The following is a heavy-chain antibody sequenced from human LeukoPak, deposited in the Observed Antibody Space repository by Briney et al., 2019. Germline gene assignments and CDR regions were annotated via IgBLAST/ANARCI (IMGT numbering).Heavy chain of an antibody. V-gene: IGHV5-51*01. CDR1: GYSFSNYW. Sequence: GESLKISCKGSGYSFSNYWIAWVRQTSGKGLEWMGIIYPGDSDTRYSPSFQGQVTLSADKSTNTAYLQWSSLRASDTAIYYCARRQDSGYDFDFWGQGTLVTVSS. D-gene: IGHD5-12*01. CDR3: ARRQDSGYDFDF. J-gene: IGHJ4*02. CDR2: IYPGDSDT.